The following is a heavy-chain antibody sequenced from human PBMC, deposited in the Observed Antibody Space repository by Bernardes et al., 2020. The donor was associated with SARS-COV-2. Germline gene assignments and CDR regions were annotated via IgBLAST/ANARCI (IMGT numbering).Heavy chain of an antibody. CDR1: GFTFVDFA. D-gene: IGHD3-16*01. CDR3: AKGGCCHVYTGQKSYYCQY. CDR2: ITDSGTDT. V-gene: IGHV3-23*01. Sequence: GGSLRLSCTASGFTFVDFAMRWVRQAPGKGLEWVSSITDSGTDTYYADSVRGRFTISRDDSKHTVYLQMNSLRVEDTAIYFCAKGGCCHVYTGQKSYYCQYWGQGTLVTV. J-gene: IGHJ4*02.